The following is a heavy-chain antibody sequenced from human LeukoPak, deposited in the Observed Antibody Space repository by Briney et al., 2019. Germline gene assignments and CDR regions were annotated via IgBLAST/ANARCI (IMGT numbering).Heavy chain of an antibody. CDR2: VYHGGNT. CDR3: ARARTSSGWYFDY. J-gene: IGHJ4*02. Sequence: PSETLSLTCTVSGYSISSGYYWGWIRQPPGKGLEWIGNVYHGGNTYYNPSLKSRVTISVDTSKNQFSLKLTSVTAADTAVYYCARARTSSGWYFDYWGQGALVTVSS. D-gene: IGHD6-19*01. V-gene: IGHV4-38-2*02. CDR1: GYSISSGYY.